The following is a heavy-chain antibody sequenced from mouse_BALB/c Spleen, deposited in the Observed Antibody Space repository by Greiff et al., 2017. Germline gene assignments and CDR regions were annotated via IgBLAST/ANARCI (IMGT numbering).Heavy chain of an antibody. D-gene: IGHD2-4*01. Sequence: DVQLVESGGGLVQPGGSLKLSCAASGFTFSSYTMSWVRQTPEKRLEWVAYISNGGGSTYYPDTVKGRFTISRDNAKNTLYLQMSSLKSEDTAMYYCARHGSTMTPFAYWGQGTLVTVSA. V-gene: IGHV5-12-2*01. CDR1: GFTFSSYT. CDR3: ARHGSTMTPFAY. J-gene: IGHJ3*01. CDR2: ISNGGGST.